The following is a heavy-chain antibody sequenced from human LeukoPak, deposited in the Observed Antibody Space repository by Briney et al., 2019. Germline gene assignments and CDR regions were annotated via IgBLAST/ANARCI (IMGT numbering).Heavy chain of an antibody. V-gene: IGHV3-30*04. J-gene: IGHJ4*02. Sequence: GGSLRLSCAASGFTFSSYAMHWVRQAPGKGLEWVAVISYDGSNKYYADSVKGRFTISRDNSKNTLYLQMNSLRAEDTAVYYCARDGSGDRSSTSCYVFYYFDYWGQGTLVTVSS. D-gene: IGHD2-2*01. CDR2: ISYDGSNK. CDR1: GFTFSSYA. CDR3: ARDGSGDRSSTSCYVFYYFDY.